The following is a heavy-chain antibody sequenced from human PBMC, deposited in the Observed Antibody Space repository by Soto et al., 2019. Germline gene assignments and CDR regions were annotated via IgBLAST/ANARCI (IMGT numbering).Heavy chain of an antibody. J-gene: IGHJ4*02. Sequence: QVQLQQWGAGLLKPSDTLSLTCAVSGGSLSGHSWSWIRQSPGKGLEWIADINQIGRTIHNPSLKSRTTISLDTPKDQITLKLSSVTAADTALYFCVSRGEGPRFEYWRQGTLVTVSS. CDR3: VSRGEGPRFEY. CDR1: GGSLSGHS. D-gene: IGHD3-16*01. CDR2: INQIGRT. V-gene: IGHV4-34*04.